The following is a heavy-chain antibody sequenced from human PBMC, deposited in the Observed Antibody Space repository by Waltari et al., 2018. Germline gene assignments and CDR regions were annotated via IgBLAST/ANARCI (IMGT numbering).Heavy chain of an antibody. J-gene: IGHJ4*02. Sequence: QVQLVQSGAEVKKPGSSVKVSCKASGGTFSSYAISWVRQAPGQGLEWMGGISPIFGTANYAQKFQGRVTITADESTSTAYMELSSLRSEDTAVYYCAGFTQVEMATITTYYFDYWGQGTLVTVSS. CDR1: GGTFSSYA. CDR3: AGFTQVEMATITTYYFDY. D-gene: IGHD4-4*01. V-gene: IGHV1-69*01. CDR2: ISPIFGTA.